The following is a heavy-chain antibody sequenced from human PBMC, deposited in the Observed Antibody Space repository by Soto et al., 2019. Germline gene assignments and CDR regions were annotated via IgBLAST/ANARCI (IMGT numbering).Heavy chain of an antibody. CDR1: GYSFTSYW. CDR3: ARLGIAARPSRTPQNLHHSYGMDV. J-gene: IGHJ6*02. Sequence: PGESLKISCKGSGYSFTSYWISWVRQMPGKGLEGMGRIDPSDSYTNYSPSFQGHVTISADKSISTAYLQWSSLKASDTAMYYCARLGIAARPSRTPQNLHHSYGMDVWGQGTTVTVSS. V-gene: IGHV5-10-1*01. D-gene: IGHD6-6*01. CDR2: IDPSDSYT.